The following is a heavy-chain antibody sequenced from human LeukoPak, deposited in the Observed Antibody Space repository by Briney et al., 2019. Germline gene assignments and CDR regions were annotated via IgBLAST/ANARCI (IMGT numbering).Heavy chain of an antibody. J-gene: IGHJ1*01. Sequence: SVKVSCKASGGTFSSYAISWVRQAPGQGLEWMGGIIPIFGTANYAQKFQGRVTITADESTSTAYMELSSLRSEDTAVYYCASFSIAVARGGYFQHWGQGTLVTVSS. CDR2: IIPIFGTA. CDR3: ASFSIAVARGGYFQH. D-gene: IGHD6-19*01. V-gene: IGHV1-69*01. CDR1: GGTFSSYA.